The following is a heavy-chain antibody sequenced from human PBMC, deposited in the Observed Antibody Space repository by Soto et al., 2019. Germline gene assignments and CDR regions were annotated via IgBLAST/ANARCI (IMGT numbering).Heavy chain of an antibody. CDR2: ISSSSSTI. D-gene: IGHD3-16*01. CDR3: ARAEITFGGVTLFDP. CDR1: GFTFGSYS. Sequence: PGGSLILSCAASGFTFGSYSMNWVRQAPGKGLEWVSYISSSSSTIYYADSVKGRFTISRDNAKNSLYLQMNSLRDEDTAVYYCARAEITFGGVTLFDPWGQGTLVTVSS. V-gene: IGHV3-48*02. J-gene: IGHJ5*02.